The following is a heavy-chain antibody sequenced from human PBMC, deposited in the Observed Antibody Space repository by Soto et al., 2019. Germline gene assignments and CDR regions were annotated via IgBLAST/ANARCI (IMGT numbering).Heavy chain of an antibody. J-gene: IGHJ6*02. D-gene: IGHD3-10*01. CDR2: VHHSWGS. V-gene: IGHV4-59*08. CDR3: ARQGFGPLHGLVDV. CDR1: GGSISSYY. Sequence: QVQLQESGPGLVKPSETLSLSCTVSGGSISSYYWSWFRQSPGKRMEWIGYVHHSWGSSYNPSLRSRVAISLDTSKSQFSLKVTSVTATDTAVYYCARQGFGPLHGLVDVRGQGTTVTVSS.